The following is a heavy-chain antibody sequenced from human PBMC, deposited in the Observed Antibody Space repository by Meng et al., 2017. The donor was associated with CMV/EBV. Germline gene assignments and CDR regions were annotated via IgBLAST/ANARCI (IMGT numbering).Heavy chain of an antibody. CDR2: INHSGST. J-gene: IGHJ5*02. CDR1: GGSFSGYY. CDR3: ARGSWCDP. Sequence: SETLSLTCAVYGGSFSGYYWSWIRQPPGKGLEWIGEINHSGSTNYNPSLKSRVTISVDTSKNQFSLKLSSVTAADTAVYYCARGSWCDPWGQGTLVTVSS. V-gene: IGHV4-34*01.